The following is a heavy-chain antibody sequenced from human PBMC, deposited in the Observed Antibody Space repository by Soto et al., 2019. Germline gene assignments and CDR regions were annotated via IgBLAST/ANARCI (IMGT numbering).Heavy chain of an antibody. CDR2: ISGSGGST. CDR3: AKMDSSNTAMVRWCVFAI. CDR1: GFTCSNYA. Sequence: PGVSLRLSCAASGFTCSNYAVSWVRQAPGKGLEWVSAISGSGGSTYYAVSVKGRFTISRANPKNPLSLQMNSLRAEDTAVYYCAKMDSSNTAMVRWCVFAISRQGTMVTVSS. D-gene: IGHD5-18*01. J-gene: IGHJ3*02. V-gene: IGHV3-23*01.